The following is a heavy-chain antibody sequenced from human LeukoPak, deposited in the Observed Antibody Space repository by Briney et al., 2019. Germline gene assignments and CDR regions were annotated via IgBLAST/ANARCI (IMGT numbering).Heavy chain of an antibody. CDR2: ISGSGGST. CDR3: APSPRGWYYFDY. D-gene: IGHD2-15*01. J-gene: IGHJ4*02. CDR1: GFTFSSYA. Sequence: PGGSLRLSCAASGFTFSSYAMSWVRQAPGKGLEWVSAISGSGGSTYYADSVKGRFTISRDNSKNTLYLQTNSLRAEDTAVYYCAPSPRGWYYFDYWGQGTLVTVSS. V-gene: IGHV3-23*01.